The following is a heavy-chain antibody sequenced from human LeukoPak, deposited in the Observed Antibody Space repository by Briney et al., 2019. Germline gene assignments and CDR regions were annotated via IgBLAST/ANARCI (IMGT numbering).Heavy chain of an antibody. CDR3: ARDPRAGHTIFGVVTRFYYYYYGMDV. J-gene: IGHJ6*02. Sequence: SETLSLTCAVYGGSFSGYYWSWIRQPPGKGLEWIGEINHSGSTNYNPSLKSRVTISVDTSKNQFSLKLSSVTAADTAVYYCARDPRAGHTIFGVVTRFYYYYYGMDVWGQGTTVTVSS. CDR2: INHSGST. D-gene: IGHD3-3*01. CDR1: GGSFSGYY. V-gene: IGHV4-34*01.